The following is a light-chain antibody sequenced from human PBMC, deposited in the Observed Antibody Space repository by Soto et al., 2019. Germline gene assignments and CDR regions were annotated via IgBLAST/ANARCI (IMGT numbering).Light chain of an antibody. Sequence: QSALTQPASVSGSPGQSITISCTGTSNDVGGYNYVSWYQRHPGKAPKLMIYEVSNWPSGVSNRFSGSKSGNTASLTISGLQAEDEADYYCSSYTNSNTQVFGGGTKLTVL. CDR3: SSYTNSNTQV. CDR1: SNDVGGYNY. V-gene: IGLV2-14*01. J-gene: IGLJ3*02. CDR2: EVS.